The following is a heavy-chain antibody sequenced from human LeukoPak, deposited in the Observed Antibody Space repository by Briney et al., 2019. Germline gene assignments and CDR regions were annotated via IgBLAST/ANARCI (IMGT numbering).Heavy chain of an antibody. CDR3: ARHGDMITFGGDP. CDR1: GGSISSYY. V-gene: IGHV4-4*07. D-gene: IGHD3-16*01. CDR2: IYTSGST. J-gene: IGHJ5*02. Sequence: PSETLTLTCTVSGGSISSYYWSWIRQPAGKGLEWVGRIYTSGSTNYNPSLKSRVTMSVDTSKNQFSLKLSSVTAADTAVYYCARHGDMITFGGDPWGQGTLVTVSS.